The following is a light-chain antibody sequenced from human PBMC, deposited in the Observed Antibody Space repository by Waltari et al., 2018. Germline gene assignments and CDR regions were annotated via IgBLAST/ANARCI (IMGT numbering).Light chain of an antibody. Sequence: DIVMTQSPDSLAVSLGESATINCKSSQTVLYSSNNKNYLAWYQQKPGKPPKLVLYWASTRESGVPDRFSASGSGTDFTLTISSLQAADVAVYYCQQYYSTPLTFGGGTKVEIK. V-gene: IGKV4-1*01. CDR3: QQYYSTPLT. J-gene: IGKJ4*01. CDR1: QTVLYSSNNKNY. CDR2: WAS.